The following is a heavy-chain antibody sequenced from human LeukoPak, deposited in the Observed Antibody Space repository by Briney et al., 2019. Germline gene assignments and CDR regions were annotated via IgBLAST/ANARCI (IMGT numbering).Heavy chain of an antibody. V-gene: IGHV1-2*02. CDR3: ARDHVPLVATTPNNFEY. J-gene: IGHJ4*02. D-gene: IGHD2-8*02. Sequence: ASVKVSCKTSGYTFTGHYVHWVRQAPGQGLEWMGWINPNSGGTNYAQKFQGRVTMTRDTSISTAYMGLTSLTSADTAVYYCARDHVPLVATTPNNFEYWGQGTLVTVSS. CDR2: INPNSGGT. CDR1: GYTFTGHY.